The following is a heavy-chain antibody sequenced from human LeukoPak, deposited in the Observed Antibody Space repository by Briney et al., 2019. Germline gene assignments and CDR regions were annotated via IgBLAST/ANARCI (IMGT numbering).Heavy chain of an antibody. CDR2: ISWNSYDI. Sequence: GGSLRLSCAASGFTFDEYAMHWVRQPPGKGPELVSGISWNSYDIGYADSVKGRFTISRDNAKNSLYLQMNSLRAEDMALYYCAKGVGTSYHYLMDVWGKGTTVIVSS. J-gene: IGHJ6*03. CDR3: AKGVGTSYHYLMDV. V-gene: IGHV3-9*03. D-gene: IGHD6-6*01. CDR1: GFTFDEYA.